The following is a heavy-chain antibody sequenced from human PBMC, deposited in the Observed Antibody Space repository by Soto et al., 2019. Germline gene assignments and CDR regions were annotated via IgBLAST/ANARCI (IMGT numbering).Heavy chain of an antibody. D-gene: IGHD3-16*01. Sequence: SETLSLTCTVSGGSVSSGSYYWSWIRQPPGKGLEWIGYIYYSGSTNYNPSLKSRVTISVDTSKNQFSLKLSSVTAADTAVYYCAKPLMALTPFDWCDCLGRGTLVTVSS. CDR1: GGSVSSGSYY. V-gene: IGHV4-61*01. J-gene: IGHJ5*01. CDR2: IYYSGST. CDR3: AKPLMALTPFDWCDC.